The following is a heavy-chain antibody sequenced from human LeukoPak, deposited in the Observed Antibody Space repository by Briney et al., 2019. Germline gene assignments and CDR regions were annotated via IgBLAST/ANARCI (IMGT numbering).Heavy chain of an antibody. CDR3: AKSKSGYDGMWGNV. D-gene: IGHD5-12*01. V-gene: IGHV3-23*01. CDR1: GFTFSSYV. CDR2: ISGSGGST. Sequence: QPGGSLRLSCAASGFTFSSYVMSWVRQAPGKGLEWVSGISGSGGSTYYADSVRGRFTISRDNSKNTLYLQVNSLRVEDTAVYYCAKSKSGYDGMWGNVWGQGTTVTVAS. J-gene: IGHJ6*02.